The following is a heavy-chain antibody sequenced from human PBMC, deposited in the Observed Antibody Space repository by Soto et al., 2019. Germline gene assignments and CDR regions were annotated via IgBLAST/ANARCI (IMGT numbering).Heavy chain of an antibody. V-gene: IGHV1-46*01. D-gene: IGHD2-21*02. Sequence: QVQLMQSGAEVKKPGASVTISCKASGYTFTSYYIHWVRQAPRQGLEWMAIINPSGGSTNYAQKCQSRVTGTRDTSTSTGNMELSSLSSEDTAVYYCARDLTAADYWGQGTLVTVSS. CDR3: ARDLTAADY. J-gene: IGHJ4*02. CDR1: GYTFTSYY. CDR2: INPSGGST.